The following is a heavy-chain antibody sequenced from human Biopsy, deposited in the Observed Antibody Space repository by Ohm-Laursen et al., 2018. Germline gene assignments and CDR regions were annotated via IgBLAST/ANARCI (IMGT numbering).Heavy chain of an antibody. CDR1: GYTFAGYY. CDR2: INPNSGNA. Sequence: ASVKVSCKASGYTFAGYYLHWVRQAPGHGLEWVGLINPNSGNANYAQSFQGRLTVTRDTSISTAYMELTSLTFYDTAIYYCARVPAYPSIDGYYGLDLWGQGTTVIVSS. V-gene: IGHV1-2*02. D-gene: IGHD3-9*01. CDR3: ARVPAYPSIDGYYGLDL. J-gene: IGHJ6*02.